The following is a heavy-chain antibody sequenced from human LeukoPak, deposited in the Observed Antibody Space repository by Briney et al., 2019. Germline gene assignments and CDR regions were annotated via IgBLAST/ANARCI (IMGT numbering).Heavy chain of an antibody. CDR3: ARGGVWYYDFWSGYYSSFDY. CDR1: GYTFTSYY. CDR2: INPSCGST. J-gene: IGHJ4*02. V-gene: IGHV1-46*01. Sequence: ASVKFSCKASGYTFTSYYMHWVRQAPGQGLEWMGIINPSCGSTSYAQKFQGRVTMTRDTSTSTVYMELSSLRSEDTAVYYCARGGVWYYDFWSGYYSSFDYWGQGTLVTVSS. D-gene: IGHD3-3*01.